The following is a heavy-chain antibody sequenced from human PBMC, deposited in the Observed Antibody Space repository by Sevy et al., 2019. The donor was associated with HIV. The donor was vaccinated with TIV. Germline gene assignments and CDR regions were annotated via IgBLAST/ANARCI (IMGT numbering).Heavy chain of an antibody. V-gene: IGHV3-23*01. CDR2: ISATGSST. CDR3: AKNPAGGSWHFSPTRIDY. J-gene: IGHJ4*02. Sequence: GGSLRLSCEASGLNFRTYAMTWVRQAPRTGLEWVSTISATGSSTYYADSVKGRFTISRDNSRNTLYLEMNNLRADDSAIYCCAKNPAGGSWHFSPTRIDYWGQGTLVTVSS. D-gene: IGHD3-10*01. CDR1: GLNFRTYA.